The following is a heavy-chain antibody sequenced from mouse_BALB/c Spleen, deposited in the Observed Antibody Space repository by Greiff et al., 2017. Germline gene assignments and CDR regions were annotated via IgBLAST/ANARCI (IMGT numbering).Heavy chain of an antibody. CDR1: GFSLTSYG. Sequence: VKLMESGPGLVAPSQSLSITCTVSGFSLTSYGVHWVRQPPGKGLERLGVIWAGGSTNYNSALMSRLSISKDNSKSQVFLKMNSLQTDDTAMYYCARGGYAAWFAYWGQGTLVTVSA. CDR2: IWAGGST. D-gene: IGHD2-14*01. CDR3: ARGGYAAWFAY. J-gene: IGHJ3*01. V-gene: IGHV2-9*02.